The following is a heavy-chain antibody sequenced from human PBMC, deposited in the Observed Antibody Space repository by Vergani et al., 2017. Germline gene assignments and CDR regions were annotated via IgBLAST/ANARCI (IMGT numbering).Heavy chain of an antibody. D-gene: IGHD6-19*01. CDR1: GGSFSGYY. V-gene: IGHV4-34*01. CDR3: ARDLAVAGERDY. Sequence: QVQLQQCGAGLLKPSETLSLTCAVYGGSFSGYYWSWIRQPPGKGLEWIGEINHSGSTNYNPSLKSRVTISVDTSKNQFSLKLSSVTAADTAVYYCARDLAVAGERDYWGQGTLVTVSS. CDR2: INHSGST. J-gene: IGHJ4*02.